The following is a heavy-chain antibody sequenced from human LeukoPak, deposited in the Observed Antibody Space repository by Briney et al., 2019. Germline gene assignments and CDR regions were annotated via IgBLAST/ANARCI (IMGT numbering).Heavy chain of an antibody. V-gene: IGHV1-69*05. CDR2: IIPIFGTA. J-gene: IGHJ4*02. D-gene: IGHD3-3*01. CDR1: GGTFSSYA. CDR3: ARDQYYDFWSGYLDY. Sequence: ASVKVSCKASGGTFSSYAISWVRQAPGRGLEWMGGIIPIFGTANYAQKFQGRVTITTDESTSTAYMELSSLRSEDTAVYYCARDQYYDFWSGYLDYWGQGTLVTVSS.